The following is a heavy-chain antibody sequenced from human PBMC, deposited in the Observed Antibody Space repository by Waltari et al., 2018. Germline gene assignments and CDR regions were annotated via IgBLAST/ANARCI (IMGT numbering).Heavy chain of an antibody. J-gene: IGHJ6*02. CDR2: IYYSGST. V-gene: IGHV4-39*07. CDR1: GGSISSSIYY. Sequence: QLQLQESGPGLVQPSETLSLTCTVSGGSISSSIYYWGWLRQHPGKGLEWIGSIYYSGSTYYNPSLKSRVTISVDTSKNQFSLKLSSVTAADTAVYYCARDSTVTTSYYYYGMDVWGQGTTVTVSS. D-gene: IGHD4-17*01. CDR3: ARDSTVTTSYYYYGMDV.